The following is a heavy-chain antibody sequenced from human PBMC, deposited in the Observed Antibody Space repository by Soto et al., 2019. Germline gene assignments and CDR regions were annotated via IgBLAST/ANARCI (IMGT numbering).Heavy chain of an antibody. CDR3: ARASGCSDGSCAFDP. J-gene: IGHJ5*02. D-gene: IGHD2-15*01. V-gene: IGHV4-59*01. CDR1: GGSISSYY. CDR2: IYYTGST. Sequence: QVQLQESGPGLVKPSETLSLTCSVSGGSISSYYWSWIRQPPGKGLEWIGYIYYTGSTNSNLSLKSRATISLDTSKNQFSLRLTSVTAEDTAVYYCARASGCSDGSCAFDPWGQGTLVTVSS.